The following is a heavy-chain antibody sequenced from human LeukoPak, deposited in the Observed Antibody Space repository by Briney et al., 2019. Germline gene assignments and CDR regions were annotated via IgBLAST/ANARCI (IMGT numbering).Heavy chain of an antibody. CDR3: ARRRTIGDYDY. D-gene: IGHD3-16*01. Sequence: GGSLRLSCAASGFTFSNYRMHWVRQAPGKGLMWAARISSDGSSADHADSVKGRFTISRDNAKNTLYLQMNSLRVEDTAVYYCARRRTIGDYDYWGQGTLVTVSS. CDR1: GFTFSNYR. V-gene: IGHV3-74*01. J-gene: IGHJ4*02. CDR2: ISSDGSSA.